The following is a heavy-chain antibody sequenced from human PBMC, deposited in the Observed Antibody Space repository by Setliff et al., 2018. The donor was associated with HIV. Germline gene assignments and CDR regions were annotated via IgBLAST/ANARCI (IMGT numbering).Heavy chain of an antibody. V-gene: IGHV4-59*12. CDR2: VYYNGGT. Sequence: PSETLSLTCTVSGGSISNYYWSWIRQPPGKGLEWIGYVYYNGGTQYNPSLKSRVTISVDTSKNQFSLKLRSVTAADTAVYYYASSSGWYGAAQFDPWGQGTRVTVSS. CDR1: GGSISNYY. D-gene: IGHD6-19*01. J-gene: IGHJ5*02. CDR3: ASSSGWYGAAQFDP.